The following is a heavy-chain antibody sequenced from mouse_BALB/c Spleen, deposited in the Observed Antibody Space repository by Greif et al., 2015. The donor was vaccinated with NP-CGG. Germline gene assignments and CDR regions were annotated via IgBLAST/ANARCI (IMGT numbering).Heavy chain of an antibody. CDR2: ISNGGGST. D-gene: IGHD1-1*01. V-gene: IGHV5-12*02. Sequence: EVHLVESGGGLVQPGGSLELSCATSGFTFSDYYMYWVRQTPEKRLEWVAYISNGGGSTYYPDTVKGRFTISRDNAKNTLYLQMSRLKSEDTAMYYCARGALLYFDYWGQGTTLTVSS. J-gene: IGHJ2*01. CDR1: GFTFSDYY. CDR3: ARGALLYFDY.